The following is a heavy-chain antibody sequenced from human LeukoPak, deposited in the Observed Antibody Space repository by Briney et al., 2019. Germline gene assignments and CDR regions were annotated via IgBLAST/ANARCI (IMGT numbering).Heavy chain of an antibody. J-gene: IGHJ4*02. D-gene: IGHD6-19*01. V-gene: IGHV4-34*01. Sequence: PSETLSLTCTVSGGSISSYYWSWIRQPPGKGLEWIGEINHSGSTNYNPSLKSRVTISVDTSKNQFSLKLSSVTAADTAVYYCARLGLGNSSGWYFGYWGQGTLVTVSS. CDR3: ARLGLGNSSGWYFGY. CDR2: INHSGST. CDR1: GGSISSYY.